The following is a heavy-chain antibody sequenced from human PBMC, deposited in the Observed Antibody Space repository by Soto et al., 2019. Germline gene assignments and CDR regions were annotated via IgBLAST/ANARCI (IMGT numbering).Heavy chain of an antibody. D-gene: IGHD2-15*01. CDR3: ALVVAATPERLAPDY. V-gene: IGHV1-18*01. Sequence: KVSCKASGYTFTSYGISWVRQAPGQGLEWMGWISAYNGNTNYAQKLQGRVTMTTDTSMSTAYMELRSLRSDDTAVYYCALVVAATPERLAPDYWGQGTLVTVSS. CDR1: GYTFTSYG. CDR2: ISAYNGNT. J-gene: IGHJ4*02.